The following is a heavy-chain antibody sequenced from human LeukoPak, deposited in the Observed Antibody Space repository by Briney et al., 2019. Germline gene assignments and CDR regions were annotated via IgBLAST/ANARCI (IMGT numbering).Heavy chain of an antibody. V-gene: IGHV3-30*18. CDR3: AKVNVDTAMVTGPDYYYGMDV. Sequence: GGSLRLSCAASGFTFSSYGMHWVRQAPGKGLEWVAVISYDGSNKYYADSVKGRFTISRDNSKNTLYLQMNSLRAEDTAVYYCAKVNVDTAMVTGPDYYYGMDVWGQGTTVTVSS. CDR1: GFTFSSYG. J-gene: IGHJ6*02. D-gene: IGHD5-18*01. CDR2: ISYDGSNK.